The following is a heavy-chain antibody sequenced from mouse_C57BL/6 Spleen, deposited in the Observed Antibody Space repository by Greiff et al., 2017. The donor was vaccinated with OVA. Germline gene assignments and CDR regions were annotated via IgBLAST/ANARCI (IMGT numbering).Heavy chain of an antibody. Sequence: VQLQQSGAELVRPGASVKLSCTASGFNIKDYYMHWVKQRPEQGLEWIGRIDPEDGDTEYAPKFQGKATMTADTSSNTAYLQLSSLTSEDTAVYYCTLYGNYLYYFDYWDQGTTLTVSS. CDR2: IDPEDGDT. CDR3: TLYGNYLYYFDY. V-gene: IGHV14-1*01. D-gene: IGHD2-1*01. J-gene: IGHJ2*01. CDR1: GFNIKDYY.